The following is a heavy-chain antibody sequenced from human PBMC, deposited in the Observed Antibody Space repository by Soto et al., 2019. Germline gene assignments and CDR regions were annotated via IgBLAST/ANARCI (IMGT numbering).Heavy chain of an antibody. V-gene: IGHV3-30*18. J-gene: IGHJ4*02. CDR1: GFAFSSYG. D-gene: IGHD3-22*01. Sequence: PGGSLRLSCXASGFAFSSYGIHWVRQAPGKGLEWVAGISYDGSNEHYTASVKGRFTISRDNSKNTLYLQMNSLRAEDTAVYYCAKDTYFYDTSGYYIFDYWGQGTLVTVSS. CDR3: AKDTYFYDTSGYYIFDY. CDR2: ISYDGSNE.